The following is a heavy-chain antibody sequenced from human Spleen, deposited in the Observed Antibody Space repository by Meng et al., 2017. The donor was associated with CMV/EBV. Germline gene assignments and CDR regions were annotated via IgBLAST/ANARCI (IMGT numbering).Heavy chain of an antibody. D-gene: IGHD2-21*01. Sequence: RWVRQDPGRGVGWMGGITMLVGFMDYAPNFGGRVRITADRSTSTTYLEVNSLGYEDTAVYYCATGERACCGGICYFSRWFDPWGQGTLVTVSS. CDR3: ATGERACCGGICYFSRWFDP. V-gene: IGHV1-69*10. CDR2: ITMLVGFM. J-gene: IGHJ5*02.